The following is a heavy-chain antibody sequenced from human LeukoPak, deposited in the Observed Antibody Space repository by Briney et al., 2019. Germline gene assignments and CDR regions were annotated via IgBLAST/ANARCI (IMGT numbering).Heavy chain of an antibody. CDR1: GFTFDDYA. V-gene: IGHV3-9*01. D-gene: IGHD6-13*01. CDR3: AKDRTAVVYYGMDV. Sequence: GRSLRPSCAASGFTFDDYAMHWVRQAPGKGLEWVSGISWNSGSIGYADSVKGRFTISRDNAKNSLYLQMNSLRAEDAALYYCAKDRTAVVYYGMDVWGQGTTVTVSS. J-gene: IGHJ6*02. CDR2: ISWNSGSI.